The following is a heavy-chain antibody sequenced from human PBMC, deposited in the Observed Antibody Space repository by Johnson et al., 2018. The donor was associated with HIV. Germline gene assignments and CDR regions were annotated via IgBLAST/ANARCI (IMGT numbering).Heavy chain of an antibody. CDR1: GFTFDDYA. CDR3: AKSGLFVLVEYAPDVLDI. J-gene: IGHJ3*02. Sequence: VQLVESVGGVVQPGRSLRLSCAASGFTFDDYAMHWVRQAPGKGLEWVSGISCNSGSIGYADSVTGRFTISRDNAKNTLYLQMNSLRAEDTAVYYCAKSGLFVLVEYAPDVLDIWGQGTMVTVSS. V-gene: IGHV3-9*01. D-gene: IGHD2-8*02. CDR2: ISCNSGSI.